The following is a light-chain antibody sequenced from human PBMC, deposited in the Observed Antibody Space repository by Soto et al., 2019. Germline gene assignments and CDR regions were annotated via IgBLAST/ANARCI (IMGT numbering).Light chain of an antibody. V-gene: IGKV2-28*01. CDR2: LGS. CDR3: MQARQTPWT. J-gene: IGKJ2*02. CDR1: QSLLHTNGYTY. Sequence: DIVMTQSPLSLPVTPGEPASISCRSGQSLLHTNGYTYLDWYLQKPVQSPQLLIYLGSTRASGVPDRFSGSGSGSDSTLKISRVEAEDVGVYYCMQARQTPWTFGQGTKLEIK.